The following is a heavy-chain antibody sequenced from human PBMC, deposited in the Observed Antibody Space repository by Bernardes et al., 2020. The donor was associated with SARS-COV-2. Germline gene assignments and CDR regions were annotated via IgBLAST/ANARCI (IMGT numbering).Heavy chain of an antibody. J-gene: IGHJ5*02. CDR1: GFTFSSYG. Sequence: GGSLRLSCAASGFTFSSYGMHWVRQAPGKGLEWVAVIWYDGSNKYYADSVKGRFTISRDNSKNTLYLQMNSLRAEDTAVYYCARGRYASGSYYNVVRFDPWGQGTLVTVSS. CDR3: ARGRYASGSYYNVVRFDP. CDR2: IWYDGSNK. D-gene: IGHD3-10*01. V-gene: IGHV3-33*01.